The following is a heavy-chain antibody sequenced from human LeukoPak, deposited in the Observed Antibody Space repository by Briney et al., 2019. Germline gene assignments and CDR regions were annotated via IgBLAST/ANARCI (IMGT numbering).Heavy chain of an antibody. Sequence: SVKVSCKACGGTFRSYAISWVRQAPGEGLEWMGGIIPIFGTANYAQQFQGRVTITTDESTSTAYMELSSLRSEDTAVYYCAREDSSSWYLDYWGQGTLVTVSS. CDR2: IIPIFGTA. D-gene: IGHD6-13*01. CDR3: AREDSSSWYLDY. CDR1: GGTFRSYA. J-gene: IGHJ4*02. V-gene: IGHV1-69*05.